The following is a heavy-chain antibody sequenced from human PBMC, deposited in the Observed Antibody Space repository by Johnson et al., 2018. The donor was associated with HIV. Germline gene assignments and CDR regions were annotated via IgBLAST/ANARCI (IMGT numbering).Heavy chain of an antibody. CDR1: GFTFDDYG. V-gene: IGHV3-20*04. J-gene: IGHJ3*02. CDR2: INWNGGST. D-gene: IGHD3-10*01. CDR3: ARAPEVRGIDAFDI. Sequence: EKLVESGGGVVRPGGSLRLSCAASGFTFDDYGMNWVRQGPGKGLEWVSGINWNGGSTGYADSVKGRFTISRDNAKNSLYLQMNILTAEDTAVYYCARAPEVRGIDAFDIWGQGTMVTVS.